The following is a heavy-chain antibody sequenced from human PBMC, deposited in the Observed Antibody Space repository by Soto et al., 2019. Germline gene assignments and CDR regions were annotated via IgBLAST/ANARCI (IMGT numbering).Heavy chain of an antibody. V-gene: IGHV1-2*02. CDR3: ASGGGVGVAGSAAFDM. Sequence: QLHLVQSGAVVKKPGASVTVSCSASGYPVTAYYMHWVRQAPGRGLEWMGGINPATGAAKYTQTFQGGVTMTRDTSTSTVFMELRGLTSEDTDVFSCASGGGVGVAGSAAFDMWGQGTLVTVSS. CDR2: INPATGAA. J-gene: IGHJ3*02. D-gene: IGHD3-3*01. CDR1: GYPVTAYY.